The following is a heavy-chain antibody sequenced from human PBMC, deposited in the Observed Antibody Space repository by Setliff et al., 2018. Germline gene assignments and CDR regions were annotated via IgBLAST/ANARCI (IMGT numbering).Heavy chain of an antibody. Sequence: PSETLSLTCTVSGASIRSHYWSRLRQPPGKGLEWIGYIFSSGSTNNNPTLKSRVTISVATSKPQFYLELTSVTAADTAVYYCAGYGYDGSQYQGGFYYMDVWGKGTTVTVSS. CDR3: AGYGYDGSQYQGGFYYMDV. CDR1: GASIRSHY. D-gene: IGHD3-16*01. CDR2: IFSSGST. J-gene: IGHJ6*03. V-gene: IGHV4-59*11.